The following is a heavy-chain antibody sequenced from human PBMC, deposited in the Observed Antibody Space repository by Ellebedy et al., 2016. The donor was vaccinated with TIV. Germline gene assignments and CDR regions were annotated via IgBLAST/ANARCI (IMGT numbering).Heavy chain of an antibody. D-gene: IGHD2-21*02. V-gene: IGHV3-23*01. J-gene: IGHJ4*02. CDR2: LTARGDST. Sequence: GESLKISCAVSGLTFISHGMSWVRQAPGKGLEWVSGLTARGDSTYYADSVKGRFTISRDNSKNTLYLQMNSLRVEDTAVYYGVVTGWRGGTIVPLTYWGQGSLVTVSS. CDR3: VVTGWRGGTIVPLTY. CDR1: GLTFISHG.